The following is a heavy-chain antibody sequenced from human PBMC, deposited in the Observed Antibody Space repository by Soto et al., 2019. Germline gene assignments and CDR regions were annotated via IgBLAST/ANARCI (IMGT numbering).Heavy chain of an antibody. CDR1: GYTFTNYD. V-gene: IGHV1-18*01. CDR3: ARSGLPDPVVVVGHTPFDP. Sequence: GASVKVSCKASGYTFTNYDINCVRQAPGQGLEWMGWISAYNGDTNYAQKLQGRVTMTTDTSTSTAYMELRSLRSDDTAVYYCARSGLPDPVVVVGHTPFDPWGQGTLVTVSS. CDR2: ISAYNGDT. D-gene: IGHD2-15*01. J-gene: IGHJ5*02.